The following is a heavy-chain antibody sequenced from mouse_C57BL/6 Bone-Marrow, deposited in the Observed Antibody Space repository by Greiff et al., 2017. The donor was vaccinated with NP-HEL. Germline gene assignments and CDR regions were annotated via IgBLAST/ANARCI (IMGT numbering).Heavy chain of an antibody. CDR1: GYTFTSYW. CDR2: IHPNSGST. J-gene: IGHJ1*03. CDR3: ASLWSHWYFDV. V-gene: IGHV1-64*01. Sequence: QVQLQQPGAELVKPGASVKLSCKASGYTFTSYWMHWVKQRPGQGLEWIGMIHPNSGSTKYNEKFKSKATLTVDKSSSTAYMQLSSLTSEDSAVDYCASLWSHWYFDVWGTGTTVTVSS. D-gene: IGHD1-1*02.